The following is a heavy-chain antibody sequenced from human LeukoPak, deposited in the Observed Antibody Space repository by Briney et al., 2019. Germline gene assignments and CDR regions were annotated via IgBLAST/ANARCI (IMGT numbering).Heavy chain of an antibody. J-gene: IGHJ6*02. CDR2: IKQDGSEK. D-gene: IGHD1-7*01. CDR1: GFTFSSYW. CDR3: ARRKLTYYYGMDV. V-gene: IGHV3-7*01. Sequence: PGGSLRLSCAASGFTFSSYWMSWVRQAPGKGLEWVANIKQDGSEKYYVDSVKGRFTVSRDNAKNSLDLQMNTLRAEDTAVYYCARRKLTYYYGMDVWGQGTTVTVSS.